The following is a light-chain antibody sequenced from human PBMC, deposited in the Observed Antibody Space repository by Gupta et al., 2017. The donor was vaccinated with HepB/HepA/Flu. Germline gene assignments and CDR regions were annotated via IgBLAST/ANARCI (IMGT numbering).Light chain of an antibody. Sequence: DIMMTQSPDSLAVSLGERATINCKSSQNVLYSHNNMNYLAWYQQKPGQTPKLLIYWASTREFGVPDRFSGSGSGTDFTLTISSLQAEDLAVYYCQQYYTTPCSFGQGTKLEIK. V-gene: IGKV4-1*01. CDR3: QQYYTTPCS. J-gene: IGKJ2*04. CDR1: QNVLYSHNNMNY. CDR2: WAS.